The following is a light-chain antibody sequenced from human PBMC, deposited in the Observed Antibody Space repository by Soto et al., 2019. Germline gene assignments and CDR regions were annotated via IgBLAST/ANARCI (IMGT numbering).Light chain of an antibody. CDR2: KAS. V-gene: IGKV1-5*03. J-gene: IGKJ1*01. Sequence: DIQMTQSPSTLSGSVGDRVTITCRASQTISSWLAWYQQKPGKAPKLLIYKASTLKSGVPSRFSGSGSGTEFTLTISSLQSYDLAIYYCQHYNSYSEAFGQGTKVDIK. CDR1: QTISSW. CDR3: QHYNSYSEA.